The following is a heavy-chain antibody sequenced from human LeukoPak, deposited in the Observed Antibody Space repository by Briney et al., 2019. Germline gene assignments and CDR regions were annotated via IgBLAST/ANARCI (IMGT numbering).Heavy chain of an antibody. J-gene: IGHJ6*03. Sequence: GGSLRLSCAASGFTFSSYSTNWVRQAPGKGLEWVSYISSSSSTIYYADSVKGRFTISRDNAKNSLYLQMNSLRAEDTAVYYCARLFGGVIPRYMDVWGKGTTVTVSS. D-gene: IGHD3-16*02. CDR3: ARLFGGVIPRYMDV. V-gene: IGHV3-48*01. CDR2: ISSSSSTI. CDR1: GFTFSSYS.